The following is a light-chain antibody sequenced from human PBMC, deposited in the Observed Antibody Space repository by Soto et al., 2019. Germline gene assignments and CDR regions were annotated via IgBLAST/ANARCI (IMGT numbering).Light chain of an antibody. V-gene: IGKV3-15*01. CDR3: QEYNNWHPIT. J-gene: IGKJ4*01. CDR2: RAS. Sequence: VTTQSPATLSVSPGERATLSCRASQSISSKVAWYQQKPGQAPRLLIYRASTRATGVPARFSGSGSGTEFTLTISSLQSEDFAVYYCQEYNNWHPITFGGGTKVDIK. CDR1: QSISSK.